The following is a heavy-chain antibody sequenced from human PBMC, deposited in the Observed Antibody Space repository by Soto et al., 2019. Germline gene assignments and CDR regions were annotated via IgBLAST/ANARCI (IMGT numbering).Heavy chain of an antibody. CDR1: GFTFSSFG. V-gene: IGHV3-33*01. D-gene: IGHD3-3*01. CDR2: IWYDGSKK. Sequence: ESGGGVVQPGRSLRLSCAASGFTFSSFGMHWVRQAPGKGLEWVSLIWYDGSKKSYGDSVKGRFTISRDNSRNTVYLQMNSLRADDTAVYHCARDASYYSLWSGYYPSRNGMDVWGQGTTVTVSS. CDR3: ARDASYYSLWSGYYPSRNGMDV. J-gene: IGHJ6*02.